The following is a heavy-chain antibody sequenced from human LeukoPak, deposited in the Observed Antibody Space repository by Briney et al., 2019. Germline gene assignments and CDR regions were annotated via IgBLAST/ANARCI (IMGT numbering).Heavy chain of an antibody. CDR3: ARDGGLYSSSSLYFDY. Sequence: SETLSLTCTVSGGSISSYYWSWIRQPPGKGLEWIGYIYYSGSANYNPSLKSRVTISVDTSKNQFSLKLSSVTAADTAVYYCARDGGLYSSSSLYFDYWGQGTLVTVSS. D-gene: IGHD6-6*01. CDR2: IYYSGSA. J-gene: IGHJ4*02. CDR1: GGSISSYY. V-gene: IGHV4-59*01.